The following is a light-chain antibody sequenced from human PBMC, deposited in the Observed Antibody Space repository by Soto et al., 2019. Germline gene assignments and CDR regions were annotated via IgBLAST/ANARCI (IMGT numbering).Light chain of an antibody. CDR3: QQYHNWPLT. CDR1: QSVSSH. Sequence: EVIMTQSPTTLSVSPGAKVTLSCRASQSVSSHLAWYQQRPGQPPRLVISGASSRATGIPARFSAGGSGTEVFLTLRSLQSEDSAVYFCQQYHNWPLTCGPGTKV. J-gene: IGKJ3*01. V-gene: IGKV3-15*01. CDR2: GAS.